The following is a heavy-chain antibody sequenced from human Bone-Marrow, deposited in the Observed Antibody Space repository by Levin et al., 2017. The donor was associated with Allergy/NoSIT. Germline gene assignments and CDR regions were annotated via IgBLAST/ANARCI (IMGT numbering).Heavy chain of an antibody. D-gene: IGHD3-16*02. CDR3: AKVYYDYVWGTYRDALDAFHM. J-gene: IGHJ3*02. CDR1: GFSFTLFG. Sequence: SCAVSGFSFTLFGMHWVRQAPGKGLEWVAFISYDGSNKYYADSVKGRFTISRDNSKNTLLLQMNSLRAEDTAIYYCAKVYYDYVWGTYRDALDAFHMWGQGTMVTVSS. CDR2: ISYDGSNK. V-gene: IGHV3-30*18.